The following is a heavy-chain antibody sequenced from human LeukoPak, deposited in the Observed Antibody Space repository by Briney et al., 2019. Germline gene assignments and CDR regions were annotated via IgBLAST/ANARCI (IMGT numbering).Heavy chain of an antibody. Sequence: PGGSLRLSCAASGFSFSNYAMSWVRQAPGKGLEWVSGISGNGGSTFYADSVKGRSTISRDNSKNTLYLQMNSLRAEDTAVYYCAKDRRKTAASTLDSWGQGTLVTISS. CDR3: AKDRRKTAASTLDS. J-gene: IGHJ4*02. V-gene: IGHV3-23*01. CDR1: GFSFSNYA. CDR2: ISGNGGST. D-gene: IGHD6-13*01.